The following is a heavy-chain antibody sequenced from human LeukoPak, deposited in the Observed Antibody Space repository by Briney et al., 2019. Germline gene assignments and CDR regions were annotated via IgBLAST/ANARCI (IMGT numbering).Heavy chain of an antibody. CDR2: ISSNGGSS. Sequence: PGGSLRLSCSASGFTFSAYPMYWVRQAPGKGLEYVSGISSNGGSSFYADSVKGRFTISRDNSKNTLYLQMSSLRAVDTAVYYCARVGGTCRDPYFDYWGQGTLVTVSS. D-gene: IGHD2-15*01. V-gene: IGHV3-64*04. J-gene: IGHJ4*02. CDR3: ARVGGTCRDPYFDY. CDR1: GFTFSAYP.